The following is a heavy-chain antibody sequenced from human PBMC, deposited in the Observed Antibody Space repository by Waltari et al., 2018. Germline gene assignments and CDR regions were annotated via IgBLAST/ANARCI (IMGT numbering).Heavy chain of an antibody. CDR1: GFTFSSYA. V-gene: IGHV3-23*01. Sequence: EVQLLESGGGLVQPGGSLRLSCAASGFTFSSYAMSCVRQAPGRGLEWVSAISASGDTTYYADSVKGRFTISRDNSKKTLYLQRNSLRAEDTAVYYCARGKGGAVEMAPYEYFQHWGQGTLVTVSS. D-gene: IGHD3-16*01. CDR2: ISASGDTT. J-gene: IGHJ1*01. CDR3: ARGKGGAVEMAPYEYFQH.